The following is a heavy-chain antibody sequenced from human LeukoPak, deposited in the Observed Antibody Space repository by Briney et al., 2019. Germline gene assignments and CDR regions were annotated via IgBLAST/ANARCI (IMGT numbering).Heavy chain of an antibody. CDR3: ATGGLRFFYYFDY. D-gene: IGHD5-12*01. CDR1: GYTFTGYY. CDR2: INPNSGGT. Sequence: ASVKVSCKASGYTFTGYYMHWVRQAPGQGLEWMGWINPNSGGTNYAQKFQGRVTMTRDTSISTAYMELSRLRSDDRAVYYCATGGLRFFYYFDYWGQGTLVTVSS. J-gene: IGHJ4*02. V-gene: IGHV1-2*02.